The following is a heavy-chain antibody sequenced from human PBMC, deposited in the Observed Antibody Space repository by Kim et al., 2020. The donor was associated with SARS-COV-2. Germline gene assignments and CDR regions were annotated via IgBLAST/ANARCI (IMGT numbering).Heavy chain of an antibody. CDR3: ARDVGIAAAGDAFDI. J-gene: IGHJ3*02. V-gene: IGHV3-53*01. Sequence: DSMKGRFTISRDNSKNTLYLQMNSLRAEDTAVYYCARDVGIAAAGDAFDIWGQGTMVTVSS. D-gene: IGHD6-13*01.